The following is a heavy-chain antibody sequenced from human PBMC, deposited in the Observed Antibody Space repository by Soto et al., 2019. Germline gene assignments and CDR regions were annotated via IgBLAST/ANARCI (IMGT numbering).Heavy chain of an antibody. CDR2: ISGSGGST. Sequence: GGSLRLSCAASGFTFSSYAMSWVRQAPGKGLEWVSAISGSGGSTYYADSVKGRFTISRDNSKNTLYLQMNSLRAEDTAVYYCDNLRFLESYMDVWGKGTTVTVS. CDR1: GFTFSSYA. V-gene: IGHV3-23*01. CDR3: DNLRFLESYMDV. D-gene: IGHD3-3*01. J-gene: IGHJ6*03.